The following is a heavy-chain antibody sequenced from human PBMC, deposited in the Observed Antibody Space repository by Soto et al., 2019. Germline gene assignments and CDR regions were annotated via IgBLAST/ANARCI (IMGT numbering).Heavy chain of an antibody. CDR1: GYIFTGYH. D-gene: IGHD3-9*01. V-gene: IGHV1-2*02. Sequence: QVHLVQSGAEVKKPGASVKVSCKASGYIFTGYHIYWVRQAPGRGLEWMGWINPNSGDTEYAQNFQGRVTMTRDTSFNLVYMEMSGLMSDDTAVYYCARDARGTRGFDEMDIWGQGTTVTVSS. CDR3: ARDARGTRGFDEMDI. J-gene: IGHJ6*02. CDR2: INPNSGDT.